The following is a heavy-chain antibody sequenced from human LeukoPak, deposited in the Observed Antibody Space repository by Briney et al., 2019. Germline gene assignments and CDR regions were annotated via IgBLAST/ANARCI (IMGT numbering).Heavy chain of an antibody. J-gene: IGHJ6*02. CDR2: INHSGST. Sequence: SETLSLTCADYGGSFSGYYWSWIRQPPGKGLEWIGEINHSGSTNYNPSLKSRVTISVDTSKNQFSLKPSSVTAADTAVYYCARDDIAAALHGMDVWGQGTTVTVSS. CDR1: GGSFSGYY. D-gene: IGHD6-13*01. CDR3: ARDDIAAALHGMDV. V-gene: IGHV4-34*01.